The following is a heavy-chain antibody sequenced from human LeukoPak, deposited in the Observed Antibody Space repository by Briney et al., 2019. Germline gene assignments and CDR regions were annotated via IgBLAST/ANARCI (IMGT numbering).Heavy chain of an antibody. CDR2: MYTGGGR. D-gene: IGHD2-21*02. J-gene: IGHJ4*02. V-gene: IGHV3-66*01. CDR3: TRGQSYCGADCYSD. Sequence: GGSLRLSCAASGFSVSNYYMSWVRQPPGKGLEWVSVMYTGGGRYYGDSVKGRFTNSRDNSKNTVFLQMNSLRVEDTALYYCTRGQSYCGADCYSDWGQGTLVTVSS. CDR1: GFSVSNYY.